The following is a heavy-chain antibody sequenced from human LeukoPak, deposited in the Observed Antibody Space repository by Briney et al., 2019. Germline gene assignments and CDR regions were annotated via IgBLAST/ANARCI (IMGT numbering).Heavy chain of an antibody. CDR3: AKAHIGSAFAFGSGSYYREPPDY. CDR1: GFTFSSYA. Sequence: PGGSLRLSCAASGFTFSSYAMSWVRQAPGKGLEWVSTISGSGDSTYYADSVKGRFTISRDNSKTTLFLQMNSLRAEDTAVYYCAKAHIGSAFAFGSGSYYREPPDYWGQGTLVTVSS. D-gene: IGHD3-10*01. V-gene: IGHV3-23*01. J-gene: IGHJ4*02. CDR2: ISGSGDST.